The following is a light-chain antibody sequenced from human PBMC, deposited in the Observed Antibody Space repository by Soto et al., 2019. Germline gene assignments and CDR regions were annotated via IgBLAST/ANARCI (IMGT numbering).Light chain of an antibody. CDR1: QSVSRGN. CDR3: QQYASSPT. V-gene: IGKV3-20*01. Sequence: IVLAQSPATLSLSPGERATLSCRASQSVSRGNLAWYQQKPGQAPRLLIYGASSGATGIPDRFSGSGSGTDSTLTISRLEPEDFAVYYCQQYASSPTFGQGTLLEIK. J-gene: IGKJ5*01. CDR2: GAS.